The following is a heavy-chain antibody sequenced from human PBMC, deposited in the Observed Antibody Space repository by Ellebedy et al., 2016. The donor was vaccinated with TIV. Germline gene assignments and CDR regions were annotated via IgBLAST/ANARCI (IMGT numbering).Heavy chain of an antibody. V-gene: IGHV3-43*01. CDR1: GFSFDDYT. CDR3: VKGRQWLLHY. Sequence: GGSLRLSCAASGFSFDDYTMHWVRQAPGKGLEWVSLIGWDGVSTYYADSVKGRFTISGDNSKDSLHLQMTSQKVEDSALYYCVKGRQWLLHYWGQGTLVTVSS. D-gene: IGHD6-19*01. J-gene: IGHJ4*02. CDR2: IGWDGVST.